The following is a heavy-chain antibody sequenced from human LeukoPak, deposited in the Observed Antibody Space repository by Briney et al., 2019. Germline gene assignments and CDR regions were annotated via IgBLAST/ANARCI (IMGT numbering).Heavy chain of an antibody. D-gene: IGHD3-16*02. CDR2: SRNKVNSFYT. CDR3: AGSYVWGTYRDAFDM. V-gene: IGHV3-72*01. Sequence: GGSLRLSCAASGFTFSDHYMAWVRQAPGKGLEWVGRSRNKVNSFYTEYAASVKGRFTISRDDSKNSLYLQMNSLKPEDTAVYYCAGSYVWGTYRDAFDMWGQGTMVTVSS. CDR1: GFTFSDHY. J-gene: IGHJ3*02.